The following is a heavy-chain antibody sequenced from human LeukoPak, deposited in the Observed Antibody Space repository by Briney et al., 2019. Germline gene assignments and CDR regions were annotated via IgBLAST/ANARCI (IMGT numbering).Heavy chain of an antibody. CDR2: MNPNSGNT. V-gene: IGHV1-8*01. CDR1: GYTFTSYD. CDR3: ARAGDPCSSTSCYADY. Sequence: ASVKVSCKASGYTFTSYDINWVRQATGQGLEWMGWMNPNSGNTGYAQKFQGRGTMTRNTSISTAYMELSSLRSEDTAVYYCARAGDPCSSTSCYADYWGQGTLVTVSS. J-gene: IGHJ4*02. D-gene: IGHD2-2*01.